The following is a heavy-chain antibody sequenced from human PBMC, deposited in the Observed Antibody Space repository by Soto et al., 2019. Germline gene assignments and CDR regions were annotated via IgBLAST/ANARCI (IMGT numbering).Heavy chain of an antibody. J-gene: IGHJ5*02. CDR1: GFTFSSYG. CDR3: ARDRGTSWREDWFDP. CDR2: IWYDRSNK. Sequence: GGSLRLSCAASGFTFSSYGMHWVRQAPGKGLEWVAVIWYDRSNKYYADSVKGRFTISRDNSKNTLYLQMNSLRAEDTAVYYCARDRGTSWREDWFDPWGQGTLVTVSS. V-gene: IGHV3-33*01. D-gene: IGHD2-2*01.